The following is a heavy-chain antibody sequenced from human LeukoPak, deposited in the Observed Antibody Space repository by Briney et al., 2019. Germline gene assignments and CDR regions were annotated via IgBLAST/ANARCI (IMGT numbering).Heavy chain of an antibody. CDR3: ARERRTGTRDYYYYMDV. Sequence: PSETLSLTCAVYGGSFSGYYWSWIRQPPGKGLEWIGEINHSGSTNYSPSLKSRVTISVDTSKNQFSLKLSSVTAADTAVYYCARERRTGTRDYYYYMDVWGKGTTVTVSS. D-gene: IGHD1-14*01. CDR1: GGSFSGYY. CDR2: INHSGST. J-gene: IGHJ6*03. V-gene: IGHV4-34*01.